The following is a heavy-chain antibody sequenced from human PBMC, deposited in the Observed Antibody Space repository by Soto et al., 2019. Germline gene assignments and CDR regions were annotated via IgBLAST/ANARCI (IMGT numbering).Heavy chain of an antibody. CDR1: GFTFSNYW. CDR3: ARDLQLQSFDS. CDR2: INSDGGST. D-gene: IGHD5-18*01. Sequence: EVQLVESGGNLVQPGGSLRLSCAASGFTFSNYWMHWVRQAPGKGLVWVSRINSDGGSTSYAESVKGRFTISRDNAKNTLYLQLNGLRAEDTAVYFCARDLQLQSFDSWGQGTLVTVSS. J-gene: IGHJ4*02. V-gene: IGHV3-74*01.